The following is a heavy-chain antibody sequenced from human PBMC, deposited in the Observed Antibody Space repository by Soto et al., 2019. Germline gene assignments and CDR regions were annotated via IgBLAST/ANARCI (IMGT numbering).Heavy chain of an antibody. V-gene: IGHV4-34*01. CDR3: ARELRYYGSGGSDAFDI. Sequence: SETLSLTCAVYGGSFSGYYWSWIRQPPGKGLEWIGEINHSGSTNYNPSLKSRVTISVDTSKNQFSLKLSSVTAADTAVYYCARELRYYGSGGSDAFDIWGQGTMVT. CDR1: GGSFSGYY. J-gene: IGHJ3*02. D-gene: IGHD3-10*01. CDR2: INHSGST.